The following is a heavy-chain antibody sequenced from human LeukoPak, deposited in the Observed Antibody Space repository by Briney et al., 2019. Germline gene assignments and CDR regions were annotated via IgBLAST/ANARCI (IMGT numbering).Heavy chain of an antibody. J-gene: IGHJ4*02. CDR1: GYTFTSYG. V-gene: IGHV1-18*01. CDR3: ATAILTGYYTRRNFDY. Sequence: ASVKVSCKASGYTFTSYGISWVRQAPGQGLEWMGWISAYNGNTNYAQKLQGRVTMTTDTSTSTAYMELRSLRSEDTAVYYCATAILTGYYTRRNFDYWGQGTLVTVSS. CDR2: ISAYNGNT. D-gene: IGHD3-9*01.